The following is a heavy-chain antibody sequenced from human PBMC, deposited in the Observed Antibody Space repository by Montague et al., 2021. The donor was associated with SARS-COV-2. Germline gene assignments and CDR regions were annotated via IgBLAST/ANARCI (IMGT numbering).Heavy chain of an antibody. CDR2: ISSSSTYT. J-gene: IGHJ6*02. Sequence: SLRLSRAASGFSFSDYYMSWIRQAPGKGLEWLSYISSSSTYTNYADSVKGRFTISRDNAKNSLYLQMNSLRAEDTAVYYCARDVAMAYHYYGMDVWGQGTTVTVSS. CDR3: ARDVAMAYHYYGMDV. CDR1: GFSFSDYY. V-gene: IGHV3-11*06. D-gene: IGHD2-2*01.